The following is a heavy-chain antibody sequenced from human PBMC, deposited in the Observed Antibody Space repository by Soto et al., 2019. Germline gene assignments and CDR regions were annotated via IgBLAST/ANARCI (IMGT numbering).Heavy chain of an antibody. CDR1: GGSFSGYY. CDR2: INHSGST. D-gene: IGHD1-1*01. CDR3: ATAIWSHHYFGP. J-gene: IGHJ5*02. V-gene: IGHV4-34*01. Sequence: QVRLQQWGTGLLESSETLSLTCAVYGGSFSGYYWSWLRQPPGKGLEWIGEINHSGSTNYNPSLKSRVTISVDTSNNQFSLKLTSITAADTGVYYCATAIWSHHYFGPWGQGTLVTVSS.